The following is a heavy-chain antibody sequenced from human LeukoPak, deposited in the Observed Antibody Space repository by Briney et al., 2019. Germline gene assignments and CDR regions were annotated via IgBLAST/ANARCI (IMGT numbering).Heavy chain of an antibody. CDR1: GFVFGDYC. CDR2: INSGGATI. J-gene: IGHJ1*01. D-gene: IGHD6-13*01. V-gene: IGHV3-11*01. Sequence: GGSLRLSCAASGFVFGDYCMTWLRQAPGKGVEWISYINSGGATIYYADSVKGRFTVSRDNGKDSMYLQMNSLRVEDTAVYYCAREAAGRSSSWWLIEHWGQGTLVIVSS. CDR3: AREAAGRSSSWWLIEH.